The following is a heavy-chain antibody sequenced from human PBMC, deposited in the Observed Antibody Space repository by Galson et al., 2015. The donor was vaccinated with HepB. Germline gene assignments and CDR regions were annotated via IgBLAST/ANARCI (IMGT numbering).Heavy chain of an antibody. CDR3: ARRRAGLDY. CDR2: ISGYGSST. J-gene: IGHJ4*02. CDR1: GFTFGNYA. D-gene: IGHD6-13*01. Sequence: SLRLSCAGSGFTFGNYAMSWVRQAPGKGLEWVSHISGYGSSTYYADSVKGRVTISRDNSNSTLYLQMNGLRADDTAVYYCARRRAGLDYWGQGTRVTVSS. V-gene: IGHV3-23*01.